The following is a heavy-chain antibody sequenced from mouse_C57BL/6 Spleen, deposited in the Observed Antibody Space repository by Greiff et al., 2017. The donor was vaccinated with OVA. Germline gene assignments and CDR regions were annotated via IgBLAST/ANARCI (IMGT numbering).Heavy chain of an antibody. CDR1: GYTFTSYW. V-gene: IGHV1-55*01. J-gene: IGHJ1*03. Sequence: QVQLQQSGAELVKPGASVKMSCKASGYTFTSYWITWVKQRPGQGLEWIGDIYPGSGSTNYNEKFKSKATLTVDTSSSTAYMQLSSLTSEDSAVYYGAREDYGSIWGYFDVWGTGTTVTVSS. CDR2: IYPGSGST. D-gene: IGHD1-1*01. CDR3: AREDYGSIWGYFDV.